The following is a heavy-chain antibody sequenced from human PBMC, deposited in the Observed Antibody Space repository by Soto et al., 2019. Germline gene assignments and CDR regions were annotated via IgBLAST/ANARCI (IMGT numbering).Heavy chain of an antibody. CDR3: ARLMHYSHSGGSSHSGFDM. CDR2: INPDSGDT. V-gene: IGHV1-2*02. CDR1: GYTFTGQY. D-gene: IGHD2-21*01. J-gene: IGHJ3*02. Sequence: ASVKVSCKASGYTFTGQYMHWVRQAPGQGLEWMGWINPDSGDTKYAQKFQGRVTMTRDTSISTVYMELSRLKSDDTAVFYCARLMHYSHSGGSSHSGFDMWGQGTLVTVSS.